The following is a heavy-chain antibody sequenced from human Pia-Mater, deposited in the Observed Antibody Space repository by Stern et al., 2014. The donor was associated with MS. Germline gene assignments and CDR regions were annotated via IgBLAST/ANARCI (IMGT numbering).Heavy chain of an antibody. D-gene: IGHD6-13*01. CDR1: GGSISSGGYY. V-gene: IGHV4-31*03. CDR2: IYYSGST. Sequence: QVQLMQSGPGLVKPSQTLSLTCTVSGGSISSGGYYWSWIRPHPGKGLEWIGYIYYSGSTYYNPSLKSRVTISVDTSKNQFSLKLSSVTAADTAVYYCARVHADSSSWYWWYFDLWGRGTLVTVSS. CDR3: ARVHADSSSWYWWYFDL. J-gene: IGHJ2*01.